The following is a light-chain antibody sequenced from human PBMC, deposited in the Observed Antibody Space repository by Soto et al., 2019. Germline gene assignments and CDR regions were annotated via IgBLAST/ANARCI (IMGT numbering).Light chain of an antibody. Sequence: QSALTQPPSASGSPGQSVTNSCTGTSSDVGAYKYVSWYQQHPGKAPKLLIYEVSKRPSGVPDRFSGSKSGNTASLTVSGLQAEDEADYYCSSYAGSDTFVFGTGTKVTVL. CDR2: EVS. CDR3: SSYAGSDTFV. CDR1: SSDVGAYKY. J-gene: IGLJ1*01. V-gene: IGLV2-8*01.